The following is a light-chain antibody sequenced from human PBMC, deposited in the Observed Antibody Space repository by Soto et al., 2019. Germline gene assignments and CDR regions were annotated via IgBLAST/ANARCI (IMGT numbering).Light chain of an antibody. CDR2: GAS. Sequence: EIVLTQSPGTLSLSPGERATLSCRASQSGFSFYLAWFQQKPGQAPRLLIYGASTRATGIPDRFSGIGSGTDFTLTISRLEPEDVAVYYCHQYGSSPWTLGQGTKVEIK. J-gene: IGKJ1*01. CDR3: HQYGSSPWT. V-gene: IGKV3-20*01. CDR1: QSGFSFY.